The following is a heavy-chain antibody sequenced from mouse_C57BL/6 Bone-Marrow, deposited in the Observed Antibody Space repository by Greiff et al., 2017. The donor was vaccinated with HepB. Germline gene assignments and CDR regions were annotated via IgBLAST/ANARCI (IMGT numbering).Heavy chain of an antibody. CDR1: GYTFTSYG. D-gene: IGHD2-1*01. CDR3: ARGGELPLLWGGY. Sequence: QVQLQQSGAELARPGASVKLSCKASGYTFTSYGISWVKQRTGQGLEWIGEIYPRSGSTYYNEKFKGKATLTADKSSSTAYMELRSLTSEDSAVYFCARGGELPLLWGGYWGQGTTLTVSS. CDR2: IYPRSGST. V-gene: IGHV1-81*01. J-gene: IGHJ2*01.